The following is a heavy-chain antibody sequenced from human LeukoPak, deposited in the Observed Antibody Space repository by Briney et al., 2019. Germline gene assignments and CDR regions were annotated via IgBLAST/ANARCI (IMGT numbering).Heavy chain of an antibody. D-gene: IGHD1-14*01. Sequence: PGGSLRLSCAGSGFSFSDAWFNWVRQTPAKGLEWVARIKRQTEGWAKDYAAPVTGRFTISRYDSKNTVYLQMNNLEIEDTAVDFCSRNADHDWWGQGTLVTVSS. CDR3: SRNADHDW. CDR1: GFSFSDAW. CDR2: IKRQTEGWAK. J-gene: IGHJ4*02. V-gene: IGHV3-15*01.